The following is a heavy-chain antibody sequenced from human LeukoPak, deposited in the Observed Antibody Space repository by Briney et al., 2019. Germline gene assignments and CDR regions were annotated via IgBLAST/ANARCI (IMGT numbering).Heavy chain of an antibody. J-gene: IGHJ1*01. D-gene: IGHD6-13*01. CDR2: IYYSGST. V-gene: IGHV4-39*07. CDR1: GGSISSSSYY. CDR3: ARAWIAAAGTVYFQH. Sequence: PSETLSLTCTVSGGSISSSSYYWGWSRQPPGKGLEWIGSIYYSGSTYYNPSLKSRVTISVDTSKNQFSLKLSSVTAADTAVYYCARAWIAAAGTVYFQHWGQGTLVTVSS.